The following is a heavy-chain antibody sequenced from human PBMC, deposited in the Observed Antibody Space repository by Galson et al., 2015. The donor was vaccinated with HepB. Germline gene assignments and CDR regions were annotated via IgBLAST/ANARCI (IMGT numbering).Heavy chain of an antibody. Sequence: SLRLSCAASGFTFSSYAMHWVRQAPGKGLEWVASITNNSSNIYYADSVKGRFTISRDNSKNTLYLQMNSLRAEDTAVYYCARERRGYSSSWPNVNFGYWGQGTLVTVSS. J-gene: IGHJ4*02. CDR2: ITNNSSNI. CDR1: GFTFSSYA. V-gene: IGHV3-30*04. D-gene: IGHD6-13*01. CDR3: ARERRGYSSSWPNVNFGY.